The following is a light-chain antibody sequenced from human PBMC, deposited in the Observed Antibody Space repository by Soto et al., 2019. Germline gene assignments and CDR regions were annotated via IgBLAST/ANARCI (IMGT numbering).Light chain of an antibody. Sequence: VMTQSPATLSVSPGEGATLSCWASQSVGRSLAWYQQKPGQAPRLLMFDSSTRATGIPAKFSGSGSGTEFTLTISSLQSEDFAIDYCQQYDDWPLTFGPGTKLDI. CDR3: QQYDDWPLT. J-gene: IGKJ3*01. V-gene: IGKV3-15*01. CDR2: DSS. CDR1: QSVGRS.